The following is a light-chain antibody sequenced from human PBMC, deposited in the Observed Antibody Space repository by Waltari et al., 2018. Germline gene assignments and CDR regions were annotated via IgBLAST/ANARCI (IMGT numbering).Light chain of an antibody. J-gene: IGKJ2*01. V-gene: IGKV3-20*01. CDR1: ENVKRNS. CDR3: LQYGNSPGT. Sequence: ETVMMQSPGTLSLSPGERATLSCRASENVKRNSLAWYQQKPGQAPRLLIDGASSRATGIPDRFSGSGSGTDFTLTISRVEPEDIAVYYCLQYGNSPGTFGQGSKLQIK. CDR2: GAS.